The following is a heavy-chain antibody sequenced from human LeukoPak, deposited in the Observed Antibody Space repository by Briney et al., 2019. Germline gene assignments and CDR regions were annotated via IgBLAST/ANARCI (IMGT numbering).Heavy chain of an antibody. J-gene: IGHJ6*03. D-gene: IGHD3-3*01. CDR1: GFTFTDHY. CDR2: ISASRDIT. CDR3: VRGSLASGVVVYYYYYLDV. V-gene: IGHV3-11*06. Sequence: GGSLRLSCAASGFTFTDHYMSWVRQAPGKGLEWVSYISASRDITYYADSVKGRFTISRDNAKNSLYPQMNSLRAEDTAVYYCVRGSLASGVVVYYYYYLDVWGKGTTVTVSS.